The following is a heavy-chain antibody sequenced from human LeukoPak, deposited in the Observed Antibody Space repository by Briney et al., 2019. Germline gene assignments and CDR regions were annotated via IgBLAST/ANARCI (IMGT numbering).Heavy chain of an antibody. CDR3: AVKPVAVAYFDY. V-gene: IGHV4-39*01. Sequence: SETLSLTCTVSGGPISSSSYYWGWIRQPPGKGLEWIENIYYSGSTYYNPSLKSRVTISVDTSKNQFSLKLSSVTAADTAVYYCAVKPVAVAYFDYWGQGTLVTVSS. D-gene: IGHD6-19*01. J-gene: IGHJ4*02. CDR1: GGPISSSSYY. CDR2: IYYSGST.